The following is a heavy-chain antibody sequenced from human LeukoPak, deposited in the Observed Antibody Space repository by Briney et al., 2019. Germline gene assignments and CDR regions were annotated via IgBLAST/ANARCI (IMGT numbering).Heavy chain of an antibody. D-gene: IGHD6-13*01. CDR2: IYYSGSP. J-gene: IGHJ4*02. CDR3: ARLAGIYYFDY. CDR1: GGSISSSSYY. V-gene: IGHV4-39*01. Sequence: SETLSLTCTVSGGSISSSSYYWGWIRQPPGKGLEWIGSIYYSGSPYYNPSLKSRVTISVDTSKNQFSLKLSSVTAADTAVYYCARLAGIYYFDYWGQGTLVTVSS.